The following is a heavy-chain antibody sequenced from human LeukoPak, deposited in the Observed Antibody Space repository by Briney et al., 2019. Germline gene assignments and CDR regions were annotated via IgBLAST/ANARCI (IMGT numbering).Heavy chain of an antibody. V-gene: IGHV7-4-1*02. CDR1: GYTFTGYY. Sequence: ASVKVSCKASGYTFTGYYMHWVRQAPGQGLEWMGWINTNTGNPTYAQGFTGRFVFSLDTSVSTAYLQISSLKAEDTAVYYCARSSYRGWTGWFDPRGQGTLVTVSS. CDR3: ARSSYRGWTGWFDP. J-gene: IGHJ5*02. D-gene: IGHD6-19*01. CDR2: INTNTGNP.